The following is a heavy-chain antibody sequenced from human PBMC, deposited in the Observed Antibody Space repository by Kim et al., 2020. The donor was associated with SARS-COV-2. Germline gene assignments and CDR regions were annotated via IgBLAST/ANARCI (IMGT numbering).Heavy chain of an antibody. Sequence: ASVKVSCKASGYTFTDYAMHWVRQAPGQRLEWMGWINAGNGNTKYSQKFQGRVTITRDTSASTAYMELSSLRSEDTAVYYCAVLLWFGELSAPLGNYGMDVWGQGTTVTVSS. CDR1: GYTFTDYA. CDR3: AVLLWFGELSAPLGNYGMDV. CDR2: INAGNGNT. V-gene: IGHV1-3*01. J-gene: IGHJ6*02. D-gene: IGHD3-10*01.